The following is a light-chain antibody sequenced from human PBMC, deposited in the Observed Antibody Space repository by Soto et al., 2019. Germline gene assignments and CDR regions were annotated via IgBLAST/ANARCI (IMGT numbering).Light chain of an antibody. CDR2: GAS. CDR3: QQYNNWPQT. J-gene: IGKJ1*01. CDR1: QSVGGN. V-gene: IGKV3-15*01. Sequence: EIVMTQSPATLSVSPGERATLSCRASQSVGGNLAWYQQKPGQAPRLLIYGASTRATGIPARFSGSGSGTEFTLTISSLQSEDFAVYYCQQYNNWPQTFGQGTKAEIK.